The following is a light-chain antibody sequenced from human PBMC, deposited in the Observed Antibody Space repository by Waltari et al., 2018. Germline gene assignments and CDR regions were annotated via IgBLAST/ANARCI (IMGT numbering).Light chain of an antibody. CDR3: LQAYSFPRT. V-gene: IGKV1-12*01. CDR2: TAS. Sequence: DIQMTQSPSFVSASVGDRVTITCRACQGISSRLAWYQQKPGKAPKLLIYTASTLQSGVPSRFSGSGSGTEFTLILTTLQPEDFATYFCLQAYSFPRTFGQGTKLEIK. CDR1: QGISSR. J-gene: IGKJ2*01.